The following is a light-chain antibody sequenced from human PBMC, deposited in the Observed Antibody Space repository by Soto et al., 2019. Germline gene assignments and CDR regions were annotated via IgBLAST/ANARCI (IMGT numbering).Light chain of an antibody. Sequence: EIVLTQSPDALSLYPGERATLSCRASQSVSSYLAWYQQKPGQAPRLLIYDASNRATGIPGRFSGSGSGTDFTLTISSLDPEDCAVYYCQQRSNWPGTSGQGTKVDIK. J-gene: IGKJ1*01. CDR2: DAS. V-gene: IGKV3-11*01. CDR1: QSVSSY. CDR3: QQRSNWPGT.